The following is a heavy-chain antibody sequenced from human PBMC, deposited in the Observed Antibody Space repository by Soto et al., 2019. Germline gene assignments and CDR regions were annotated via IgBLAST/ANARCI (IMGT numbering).Heavy chain of an antibody. D-gene: IGHD1-26*01. V-gene: IGHV3-73*02. CDR1: GFVFSGSA. CDR2: IRSRTDNYAT. Sequence: EVQLVESGGGLVQPGGSLKLSCAASGFVFSGSAMHWVRQASGKGLEWVGRIRSRTDNYATAYAASVKGRFTISRDDSSNTAFLQMNSLKTEDTAVYYCSRLAEWEYYYDMDVWGQGTTVTVSS. CDR3: SRLAEWEYYYDMDV. J-gene: IGHJ6*02.